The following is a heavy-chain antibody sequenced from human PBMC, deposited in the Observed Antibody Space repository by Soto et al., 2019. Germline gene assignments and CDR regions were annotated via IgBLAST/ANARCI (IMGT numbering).Heavy chain of an antibody. Sequence: GGSLRLSCAASGFTFSSYWMHWVRQAPGKGLVWVSRINSDGSSTSYADSVKGRFTISRDNAKNTLYLQMNSLRAEDTAVYYCANDYFVRSYYYDSSGSTEYFQHWGQGTLVTVSS. CDR3: ANDYFVRSYYYDSSGSTEYFQH. CDR2: INSDGSST. CDR1: GFTFSSYW. V-gene: IGHV3-74*01. D-gene: IGHD3-22*01. J-gene: IGHJ1*01.